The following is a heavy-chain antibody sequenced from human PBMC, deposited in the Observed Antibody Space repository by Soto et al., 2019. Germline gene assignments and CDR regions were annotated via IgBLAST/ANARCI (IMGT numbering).Heavy chain of an antibody. D-gene: IGHD4-17*01. V-gene: IGHV4-39*01. CDR1: GGSISSSSHY. CDR3: ARHRRYGDYPYYYYYMDV. J-gene: IGHJ6*03. Sequence: QLQLQESGPGLVKPSETLSLTCTVSGGSISSSSHYWDWIRQPPGKGLEWIGSIFYSGSTYYNPSLSSPVTLSVDTPKHQFSLRLSSVTAADTAVYYCARHRRYGDYPYYYYYMDVWGKGTTVTVSS. CDR2: IFYSGST.